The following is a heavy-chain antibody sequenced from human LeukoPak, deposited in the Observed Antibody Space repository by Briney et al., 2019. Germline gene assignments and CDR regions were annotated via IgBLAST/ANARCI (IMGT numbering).Heavy chain of an antibody. CDR1: GGSFSGYY. J-gene: IGHJ4*02. Sequence: SETLSLTCAVYGGSFSGYYWTWIRQPPGKGLEWIGEINESGDTNYNPSLKSRVTISVDTSRNQFPLKLSSVTAADTAVYYCARPGRLGGSYSHFDYWGQGTLVTVSS. V-gene: IGHV4-34*01. CDR2: INESGDT. D-gene: IGHD1-26*01. CDR3: ARPGRLGGSYSHFDY.